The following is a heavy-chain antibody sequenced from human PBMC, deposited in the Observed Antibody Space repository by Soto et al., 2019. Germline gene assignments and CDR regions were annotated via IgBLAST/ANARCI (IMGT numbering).Heavy chain of an antibody. CDR1: GDTFTNYD. Sequence: QVQLVQSGAEVKKPGASVKVSCKASGDTFTNYDIKWVRQATGQGLEWMGWMNPNSGNTGYAQKXQXXXTXXRNTSISTAYMELSSLRSEDTAVYHCARGRNGMDVWGQGTTVTVSS. J-gene: IGHJ6*02. CDR3: ARGRNGMDV. CDR2: MNPNSGNT. V-gene: IGHV1-8*01.